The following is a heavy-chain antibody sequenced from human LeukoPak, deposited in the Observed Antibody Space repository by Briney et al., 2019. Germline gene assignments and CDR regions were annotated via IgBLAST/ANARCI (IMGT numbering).Heavy chain of an antibody. CDR1: GFTFSSYA. CDR2: ISYDGSNK. V-gene: IGHV3-30-3*01. CDR3: ARDFSLSSGYYPDY. Sequence: GRSLRLSCAASGFTFSSYAMHWVRQAPGKGLEWVAVISYDGSNKYYADSVKGRFTISRDNSKNTLYLQMNSLRAEDTAVYYCARDFSLSSGYYPDYWGQGTLVTVSS. J-gene: IGHJ4*02. D-gene: IGHD3-22*01.